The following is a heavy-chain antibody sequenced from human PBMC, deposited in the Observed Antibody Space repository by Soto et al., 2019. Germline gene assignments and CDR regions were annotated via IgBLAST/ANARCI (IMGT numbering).Heavy chain of an antibody. J-gene: IGHJ4*02. CDR1: GFSLSTSGVG. V-gene: IGHV2-5*02. Sequence: QITLKESGPTLVKPTQTLTLTCTFSGFSLSTSGVGVGWIRQPPGKALEWLALIYWDDDKRYSPSLKSRLTITXXTXKTXVVLTMTNMDPVDTATYYCAHSDCGGDCYYYYFDYWGQGTLVTVSS. D-gene: IGHD2-21*02. CDR3: AHSDCGGDCYYYYFDY. CDR2: IYWDDDK.